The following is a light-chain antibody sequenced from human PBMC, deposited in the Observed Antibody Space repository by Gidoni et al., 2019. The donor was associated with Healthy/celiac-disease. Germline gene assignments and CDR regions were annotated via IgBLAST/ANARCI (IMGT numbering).Light chain of an antibody. CDR3: QQYDNLPPRT. CDR2: DAS. J-gene: IGKJ1*01. V-gene: IGKV1-33*01. Sequence: DIQMTQSPSSLSASVGDRVTITCQASQDISNYLNWYQQKPGKAPKLRIYDASNLETGVPSRFSGSGSGTDFTFTISSLQPEDIATYYCQQYDNLPPRTFGQGTKVEIK. CDR1: QDISNY.